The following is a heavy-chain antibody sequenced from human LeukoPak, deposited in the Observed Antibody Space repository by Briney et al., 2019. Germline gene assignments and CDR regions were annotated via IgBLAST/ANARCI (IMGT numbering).Heavy chain of an antibody. CDR1: GGSISSGDYY. CDR2: IYYSGST. Sequence: PSQTLSLTCTVSGGSISSGDYYWSWIRQPPGKGLGWIGYIYYSGSTYYNPSLKSRVTISVDTSKNQFSLKLSSVTAADTAVYYCARAPVTLPPLAFDIWGQGTMVTVSS. CDR3: ARAPVTLPPLAFDI. V-gene: IGHV4-30-4*01. D-gene: IGHD2-21*02. J-gene: IGHJ3*02.